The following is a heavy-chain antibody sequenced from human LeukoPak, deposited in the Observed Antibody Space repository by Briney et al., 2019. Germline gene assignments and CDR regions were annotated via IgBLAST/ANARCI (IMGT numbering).Heavy chain of an antibody. J-gene: IGHJ3*02. CDR2: INHSGST. CDR1: GGSFSGYY. D-gene: IGHD3-22*01. V-gene: IGHV4-34*01. Sequence: PSETLSLTCAVYGGSFSGYYWSWIRQPPGKGLEWIGEINHSGSTNYNPSLKSRVTISVDTSKNQFSLKLSSVTAADTAVYYCARGPTMIVVDRAFDIWGQGTMVIVSS. CDR3: ARGPTMIVVDRAFDI.